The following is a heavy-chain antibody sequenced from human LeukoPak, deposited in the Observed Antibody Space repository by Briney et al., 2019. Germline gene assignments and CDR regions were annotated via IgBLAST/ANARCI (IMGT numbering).Heavy chain of an antibody. CDR2: ISWHSCSI. V-gene: IGHV3-9*01. J-gene: IGHJ2*01. Sequence: GGSLRLSRAASGFTFYDYAMQWVRQAPGKGLEGVSGISWHSCSIAYAHSVQARFTISRDNSTNTLYLQMNSLRAEDTAVYYCASIAVAGTIIWYFDLWGRGTLVTVSS. CDR3: ASIAVAGTIIWYFDL. CDR1: GFTFYDYA. D-gene: IGHD6-19*01.